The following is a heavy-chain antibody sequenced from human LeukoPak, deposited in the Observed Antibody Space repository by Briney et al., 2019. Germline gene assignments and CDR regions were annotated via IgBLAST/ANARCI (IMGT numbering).Heavy chain of an antibody. CDR3: ARVSGRDGATNWFDP. CDR2: FDPEDGET. CDR1: GYTLTELS. J-gene: IGHJ5*02. V-gene: IGHV1-24*01. Sequence: ASVKVSCKVSGYTLTELSMHWVRQAPGKGLEWMGGFDPEDGETIYAQKFQGRVTMTEDTSTSTAYMELRSLRSDDTAVYYCARVSGRDGATNWFDPWGQGTLVTVSS. D-gene: IGHD5-24*01.